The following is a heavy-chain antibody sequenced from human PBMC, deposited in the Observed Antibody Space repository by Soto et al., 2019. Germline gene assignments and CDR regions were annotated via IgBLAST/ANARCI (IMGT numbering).Heavy chain of an antibody. J-gene: IGHJ4*02. CDR2: IRSSSYT. V-gene: IGHV3-11*05. CDR1: GLTFSSYA. D-gene: IGHD3-3*01. CDR3: ARGPDFWSGYYRDY. Sequence: PVGSLRLSCAVSGLTFSSYAMSWVRQAPGKGLEWVSYIRSSSYTKHADSVKGRFTISRDNAKNSLYLQMNSLRADDTAVYYCARGPDFWSGYYRDYWGQGTLVTVSS.